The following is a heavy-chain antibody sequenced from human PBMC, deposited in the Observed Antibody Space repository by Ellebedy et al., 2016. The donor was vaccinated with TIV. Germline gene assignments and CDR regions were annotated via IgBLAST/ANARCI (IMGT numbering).Heavy chain of an antibody. CDR3: AKDFWPRDGISCFFDY. CDR1: GFTFTTYA. Sequence: GESLKISCTASGFTFTTYAMTWVRQAPGKGLEWVSSISGSGGRTYYADSVKGRFTISRDNSKNTLYLQMNSLRAEDTAVYFCAKDFWPRDGISCFFDYWGQGSLVTVSS. D-gene: IGHD6-13*01. CDR2: ISGSGGRT. V-gene: IGHV3-23*01. J-gene: IGHJ4*02.